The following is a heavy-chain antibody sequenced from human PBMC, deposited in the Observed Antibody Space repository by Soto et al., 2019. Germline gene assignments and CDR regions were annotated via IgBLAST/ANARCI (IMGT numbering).Heavy chain of an antibody. Sequence: PGGSLRLSCAASGFRFSDYWMTWVRQAPGKGLEWVANIKKDGSEKSYADSVKGRFTISRDNAKNAVYLQMNSLRADDTAVYYCARRAAVTTNDYWGQGTLVTVSS. CDR3: ARRAAVTTNDY. D-gene: IGHD4-17*01. J-gene: IGHJ4*02. CDR2: IKKDGSEK. V-gene: IGHV3-7*01. CDR1: GFRFSDYW.